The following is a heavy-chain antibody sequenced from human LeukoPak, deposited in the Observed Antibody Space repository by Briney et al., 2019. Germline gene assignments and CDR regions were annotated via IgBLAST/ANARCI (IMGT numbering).Heavy chain of an antibody. Sequence: GGSLRLSCAGSGVTFSGYSMNWVRQAPGKGLEWFSAITATGLHIYYADSVKGRFTISRDNAKNSLYLQMNSLRVEDTALYYCARVRGVGGNPHVFNFWGQGKMVTVSS. CDR3: ARVRGVGGNPHVFNF. CDR1: GVTFSGYS. CDR2: ITATGLHI. J-gene: IGHJ3*01. D-gene: IGHD4-23*01. V-gene: IGHV3-21*01.